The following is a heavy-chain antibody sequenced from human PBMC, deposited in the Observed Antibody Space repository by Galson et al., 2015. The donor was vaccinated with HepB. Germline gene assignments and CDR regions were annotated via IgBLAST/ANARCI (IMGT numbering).Heavy chain of an antibody. Sequence: SLRLSCAGSGFTFSSYAMNWVRQAPGKGLEWVSSVSGSGGSTYYADSVKGRFTISRDNSKNTLYLQMNSLRVDDTAVYYCAKVRATTAWGNDYWGQGTLVTVSS. CDR3: AKVRATTAWGNDY. D-gene: IGHD2-21*02. CDR2: VSGSGGST. J-gene: IGHJ4*02. V-gene: IGHV3-23*01. CDR1: GFTFSSYA.